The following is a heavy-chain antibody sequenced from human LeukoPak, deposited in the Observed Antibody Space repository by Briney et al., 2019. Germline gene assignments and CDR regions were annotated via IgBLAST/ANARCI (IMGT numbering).Heavy chain of an antibody. CDR1: GGSISSGGYS. D-gene: IGHD5-24*01. CDR2: IYHSGST. Sequence: SQTLSLTCAVSGGSISSGGYSWSWIRQPPGKGLEWIGYIYHSGSTYYNPSLKSRVTISVDRSKNQFSLKLSSVTAADTAVYYCARRWLQTIDYWGQGTLVTVSS. J-gene: IGHJ4*02. CDR3: ARRWLQTIDY. V-gene: IGHV4-30-2*01.